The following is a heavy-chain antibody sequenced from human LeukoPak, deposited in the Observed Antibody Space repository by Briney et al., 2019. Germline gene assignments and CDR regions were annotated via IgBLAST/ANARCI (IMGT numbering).Heavy chain of an antibody. D-gene: IGHD3-10*01. J-gene: IGHJ4*02. Sequence: SETLSLTCTVSGGSISSYYWSWIRQPPGKGLECIGYIYYSGSTYYNPSLKSRISISLDTSKNQFSLKLSSVTAADTAVYYCARGPAGSYFHVPDYWGQGTLVTVSS. CDR3: ARGPAGSYFHVPDY. CDR1: GGSISSYY. CDR2: IYYSGST. V-gene: IGHV4-59*06.